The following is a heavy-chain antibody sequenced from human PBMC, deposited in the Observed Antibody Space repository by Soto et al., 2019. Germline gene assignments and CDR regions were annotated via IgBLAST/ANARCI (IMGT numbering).Heavy chain of an antibody. CDR2: IIPILGIA. CDR1: GGTFSSYT. CDR3: ARDLESEYYYYYYMDV. Sequence: SVKVSCKASGGTFSSYTISWVRQAPGQGLEWMGRIIPILGIANYAQKFQGRVTITADKSTSTAYMELSSLRSEDTAVYYCARDLESEYYYYYYMDVWGKGTKVTVSS. J-gene: IGHJ6*03. V-gene: IGHV1-69*04.